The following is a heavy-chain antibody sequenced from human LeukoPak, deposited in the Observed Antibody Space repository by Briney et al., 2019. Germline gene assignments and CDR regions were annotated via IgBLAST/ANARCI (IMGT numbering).Heavy chain of an antibody. CDR2: INPSGGST. V-gene: IGHV1-46*01. Sequence: GASVKVSCKASGYTFTGYYMHWVRQAPGQGLEWMGIINPSGGSTSYAQKFQGRVTMTRDTSTSTVYMELSSLRSEDTAVYYCARERQQQNWFDPWGQGTLVTVSS. J-gene: IGHJ5*02. CDR3: ARERQQQNWFDP. CDR1: GYTFTGYY. D-gene: IGHD1/OR15-1a*01.